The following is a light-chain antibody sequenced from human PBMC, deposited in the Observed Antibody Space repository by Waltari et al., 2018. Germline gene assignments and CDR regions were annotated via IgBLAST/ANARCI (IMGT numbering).Light chain of an antibody. Sequence: DIQLTQSPSSLSASVGDRVTITCRASKGISSYLAWYQQKPGKAPKLLIYKASSLQSGVPSRFSGSGSGTEFTLTISSLQPEDFAVYYCQQRNSYPLTFGGGTKVEIK. V-gene: IGKV1-9*01. CDR2: KAS. CDR3: QQRNSYPLT. CDR1: KGISSY. J-gene: IGKJ4*01.